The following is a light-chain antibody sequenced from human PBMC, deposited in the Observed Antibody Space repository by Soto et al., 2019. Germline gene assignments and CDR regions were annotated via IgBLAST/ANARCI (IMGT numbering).Light chain of an antibody. V-gene: IGKV1-5*03. Sequence: DIQMTQSPSTLSASVGDRVTLTCRASQYISTWLAWYQQKPGKAPKLLIYKASDLQSGVPSRFSGSGSGTEFTLTISSLQLDDFATYYCQQYDSYPWTFGRGTEVE. CDR3: QQYDSYPWT. CDR2: KAS. CDR1: QYISTW. J-gene: IGKJ1*01.